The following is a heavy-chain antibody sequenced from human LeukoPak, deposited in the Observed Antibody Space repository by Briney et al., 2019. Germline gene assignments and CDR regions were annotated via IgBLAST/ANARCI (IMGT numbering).Heavy chain of an antibody. CDR3: ARESGSYYEGAFDI. D-gene: IGHD1-26*01. CDR2: ISYDGSNK. Sequence: GGSLRLSCAASGFTFSSYAMSWVRQAPGKGLEWVAVISYDGSNKYYPDSVKGRFTISRDNSKNTLYLQMNSLRAEDTAVYYCARESGSYYEGAFDIWGQGTMVTVSS. CDR1: GFTFSSYA. J-gene: IGHJ3*02. V-gene: IGHV3-30-3*01.